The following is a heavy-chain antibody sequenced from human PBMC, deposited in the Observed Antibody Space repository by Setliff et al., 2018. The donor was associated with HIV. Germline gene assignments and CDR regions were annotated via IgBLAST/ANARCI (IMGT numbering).Heavy chain of an antibody. J-gene: IGHJ6*02. CDR1: GDTFTGYY. Sequence: ASVKVSCKAPGDTFTGYYMHWVRQAPGQGLEWMGWINPNSGGTNYAQKFQGRVIMTRDTSISTAYMQLSRLRSDDMAVYYCARDRLSYNFYYYGMDVWGQGTTVTVS. D-gene: IGHD1-26*01. CDR3: ARDRLSYNFYYYGMDV. V-gene: IGHV1-2*02. CDR2: INPNSGGT.